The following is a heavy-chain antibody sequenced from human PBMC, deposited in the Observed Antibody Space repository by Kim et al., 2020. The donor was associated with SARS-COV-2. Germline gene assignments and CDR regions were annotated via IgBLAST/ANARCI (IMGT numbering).Heavy chain of an antibody. CDR2: IYYSGST. CDR1: GGSISSYY. CDR3: ARGVDY. V-gene: IGHV4-59*13. Sequence: SETLSLTCTVSGGSISSYYWSWIRQPPGKGLEWIGYIYYSGSTNYNPSLKSRVTISVDTSKNQFSLKLSSVTAADTAVYYCARGVDYWGQGTLVTVSS. J-gene: IGHJ4*02.